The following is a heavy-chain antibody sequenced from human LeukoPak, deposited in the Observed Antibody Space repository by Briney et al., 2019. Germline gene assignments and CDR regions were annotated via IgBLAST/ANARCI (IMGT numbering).Heavy chain of an antibody. CDR3: AREATGATGYFDY. V-gene: IGHV3-48*03. CDR2: ITSSGSTI. J-gene: IGHJ4*02. D-gene: IGHD1-26*01. Sequence: PGGSLRLSCAASGFTFSSYEMNWVRQAPGKGLEWISYITSSGSTIYYADSVRGRFSISRDNAKNSLYLQMNSLRVEDTAVYYCAREATGATGYFDYWGQGALVTVSS. CDR1: GFTFSSYE.